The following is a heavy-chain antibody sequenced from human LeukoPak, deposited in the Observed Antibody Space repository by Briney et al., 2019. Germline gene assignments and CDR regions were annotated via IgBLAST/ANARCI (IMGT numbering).Heavy chain of an antibody. CDR1: GYTLTELS. V-gene: IGHV1-24*01. D-gene: IGHD3-10*01. Sequence: ASVKVSCKVSGYTLTELSMHWVRQAPGKGLEWMGGFDPEDGETLYAQNFQGRVTMTEDTSTDTAYMELSSLRSEDTAVYYCATVVPWLGGGGYYFDYWGQGTLVTVSS. J-gene: IGHJ4*02. CDR3: ATVVPWLGGGGYYFDY. CDR2: FDPEDGET.